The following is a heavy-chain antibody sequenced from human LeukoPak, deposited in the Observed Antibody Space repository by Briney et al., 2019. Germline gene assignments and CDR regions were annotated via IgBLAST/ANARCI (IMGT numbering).Heavy chain of an antibody. CDR2: ISGSGGST. CDR3: AKGEQLWLSYYFDY. CDR1: GFTFSSYA. Sequence: PGGSLRLPCAASGFTFSSYAMSWVRQAPGKGLEWVSAISGSGGSTYYADSVKGRFTISRDNSKNTLYLQMNSLRAEDTAVYYCAKGEQLWLSYYFDYWGQGTLVTVSS. J-gene: IGHJ4*02. D-gene: IGHD5-18*01. V-gene: IGHV3-23*01.